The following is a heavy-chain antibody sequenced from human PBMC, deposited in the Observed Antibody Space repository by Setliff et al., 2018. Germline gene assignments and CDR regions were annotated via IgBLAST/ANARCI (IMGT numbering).Heavy chain of an antibody. CDR3: ARESVAATYNWFDP. Sequence: PGGSLRLSCAASGFTFSNYWMSWVRQAPGKGLEWVANIKQDGSEKYYVDSVKGRFTISRDNAKNSLYLQMNSLRAEDTAVYYCARESVAATYNWFDPWGQGTLVTVSS. CDR1: GFTFSNYW. CDR2: IKQDGSEK. V-gene: IGHV3-7*01. D-gene: IGHD2-15*01. J-gene: IGHJ5*02.